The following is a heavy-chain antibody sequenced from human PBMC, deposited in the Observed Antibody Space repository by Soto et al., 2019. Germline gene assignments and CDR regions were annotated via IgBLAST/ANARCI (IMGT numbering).Heavy chain of an antibody. CDR2: IRRNAYGGTT. V-gene: IGHV3-49*04. D-gene: IGHD3-16*01. CDR3: TRASSLDFDF. Sequence: GGSLRLSCTTSGFTFVDYALSWVRQAPGKGLEWVGFIRRNAYGGTTDYAASVKGRFTISRDDSKSIAYLQMDSLRTEDTALYYCTRASSLDFDFWGQGTLVTAPQ. J-gene: IGHJ4*02. CDR1: GFTFVDYA.